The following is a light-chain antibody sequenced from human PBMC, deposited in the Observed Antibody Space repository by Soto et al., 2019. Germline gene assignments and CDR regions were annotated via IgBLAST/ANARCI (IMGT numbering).Light chain of an antibody. Sequence: EIVMTQSPATLSVSPGERATLSCRASQSVGTNLAWYQQKPGQDPRLLIFGTSTRATGIPPGFSGSGFGTHFTLIISSVQSDDFAVYYCQQYTNRPPWTFGQGTKVDMK. CDR3: QQYTNRPPWT. CDR1: QSVGTN. CDR2: GTS. J-gene: IGKJ1*01. V-gene: IGKV3-15*01.